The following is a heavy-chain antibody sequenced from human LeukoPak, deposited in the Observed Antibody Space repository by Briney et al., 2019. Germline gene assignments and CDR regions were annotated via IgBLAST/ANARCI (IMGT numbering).Heavy chain of an antibody. CDR3: ATVIPLPAALSFDY. CDR2: ISSSSSYI. CDR1: GFTFSSYS. D-gene: IGHD2-2*01. J-gene: IGHJ4*02. Sequence: GGSLRLSCAASGFTFSSYSMNWVRQAPGKGLEWVSSISSSSSYIYYADSVKGRFTISRDNAKNSLYLQMNSLRAEDTAVYYCATVIPLPAALSFDYWGQGTLVTVSS. V-gene: IGHV3-21*01.